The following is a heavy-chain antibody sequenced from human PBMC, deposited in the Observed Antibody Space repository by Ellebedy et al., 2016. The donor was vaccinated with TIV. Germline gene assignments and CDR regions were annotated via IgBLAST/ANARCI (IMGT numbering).Heavy chain of an antibody. CDR3: ARDQWGSYRHMYYYDY. J-gene: IGHJ4*02. CDR2: ISGSGGST. D-gene: IGHD3-16*02. Sequence: GGSLRLSXAASGFTFSSYAMSWVRQAPGKGLEWVSGISGSGGSTYYADSVKGRFTISRDNSKDTVSLQMNSLRPDDTAVYYCARDQWGSYRHMYYYDYWGQGVLVTVSS. CDR1: GFTFSSYA. V-gene: IGHV3-23*01.